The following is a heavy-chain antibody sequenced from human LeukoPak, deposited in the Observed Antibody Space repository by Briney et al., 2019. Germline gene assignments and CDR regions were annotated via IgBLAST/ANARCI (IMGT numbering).Heavy chain of an antibody. J-gene: IGHJ4*02. CDR3: AFLRDFYGGNPLSLDY. D-gene: IGHD4-23*01. CDR2: ISAYNGNT. V-gene: IGHV1-18*01. CDR1: GYTFTSYG. Sequence: ASVKVSCKASGYTFTSYGISWVRQAPGQGLEWMGWISAYNGNTNYAQKLQGRVTMTTDTSTSTAYMELRSLRSDDTAVYYCAFLRDFYGGNPLSLDYWGQGTLVTVSS.